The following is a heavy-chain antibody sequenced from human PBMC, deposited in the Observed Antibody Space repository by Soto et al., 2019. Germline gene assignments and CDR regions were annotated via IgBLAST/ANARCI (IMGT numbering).Heavy chain of an antibody. CDR2: ISSSSSTI. CDR1: GFTFSRFS. V-gene: IGHV3-48*01. Sequence: GGSLRLSWAASGFTFSRFSMNWVRQAPGKGLEWLSYISSSSSTIYYTDSVKGRFTISRDDAKSSLYLQMSSLRAEDTAVYYCARKTYLDVWGKGTTVTVSS. CDR3: ARKTYLDV. J-gene: IGHJ6*03.